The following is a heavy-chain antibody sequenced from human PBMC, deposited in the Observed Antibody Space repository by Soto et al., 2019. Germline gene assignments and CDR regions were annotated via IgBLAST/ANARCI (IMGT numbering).Heavy chain of an antibody. CDR1: GYTFTSYG. CDR3: ARGAIYDFWSGYSDY. CDR2: ISAYNGNT. J-gene: IGHJ4*02. D-gene: IGHD3-3*01. V-gene: IGHV1-18*01. Sequence: ASVKVSCKASGYTFTSYGISWVRQAPGQGLEWMGWISAYNGNTNYAQKPQGRVTMTTDTSTGTAYMELRSLRSDDTAVYYCARGAIYDFWSGYSDYWGQGTLVTVSS.